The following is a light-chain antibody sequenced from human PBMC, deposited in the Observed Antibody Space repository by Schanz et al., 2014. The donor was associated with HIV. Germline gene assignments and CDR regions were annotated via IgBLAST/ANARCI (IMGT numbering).Light chain of an antibody. J-gene: IGKJ2*01. Sequence: DIQMTQSPSTLSASIGDRVTITCRASQSISSWLAWYQQKPGRAPNLLIYQASTLETGVPSRFSGSGSGTEFTLTISSLEPEDFAVYYCQQRSNWPPGYTFGQGTKLEIK. CDR2: QAS. CDR1: QSISSW. V-gene: IGKV1-5*03. CDR3: QQRSNWPPGYT.